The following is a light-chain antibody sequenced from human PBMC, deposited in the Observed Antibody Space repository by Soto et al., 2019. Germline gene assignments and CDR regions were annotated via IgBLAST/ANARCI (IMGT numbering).Light chain of an antibody. V-gene: IGKV3-11*01. CDR3: QRRSTWPFLT. CDR2: YAS. J-gene: IGKJ4*01. CDR1: QTVSNY. Sequence: TQSPATVSLSPGESATLSCRASQTVSNYLAWYQQKPGQAPRLLIYYASERATGIPARFSGSGSGTDYTLTISSLEPEDSAVYYCQRRSTWPFLTFGGGTKVEI.